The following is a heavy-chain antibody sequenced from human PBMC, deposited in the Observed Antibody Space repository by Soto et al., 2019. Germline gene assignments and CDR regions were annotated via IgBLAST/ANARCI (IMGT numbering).Heavy chain of an antibody. J-gene: IGHJ5*02. CDR1: GGSISSGGYY. V-gene: IGHV4-31*03. D-gene: IGHD6-13*01. CDR2: IYYSGST. CDR3: ARDPGWGRIAAASGFDP. Sequence: NPSETLSLTCTVSGGSISSGGYYWSWIRQHPGKGLEWIGYIYYSGSTYYNPSLKSRVTISVDTSKNQFSLKLSSVTAADTAVYYCARDPGWGRIAAASGFDPWGQGTLVTVSS.